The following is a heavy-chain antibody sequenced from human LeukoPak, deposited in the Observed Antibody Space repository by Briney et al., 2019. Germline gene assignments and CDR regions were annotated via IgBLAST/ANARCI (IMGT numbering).Heavy chain of an antibody. D-gene: IGHD6-13*01. CDR1: GDSVSSDSAA. CDR2: TYYRSKWYN. V-gene: IGHV6-1*01. CDR3: ARTIGGAGTVGGFYY. J-gene: IGHJ4*02. Sequence: SQTLSLTCALSGDSVSSDSAAWNWIRQSPSRGLEWLGRTYYRSKWYNDYAVSVKSRITINPDTSKNQFSLQLNSVTPDDTAVYYCARTIGGAGTVGGFYYWGQGTLVTVSS.